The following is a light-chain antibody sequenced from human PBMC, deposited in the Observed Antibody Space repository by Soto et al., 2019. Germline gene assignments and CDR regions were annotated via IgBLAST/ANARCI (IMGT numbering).Light chain of an antibody. CDR2: KAS. Sequence: DLQMTQSPSTLSGSVGDRVTITCRASQTISSWLAWYQQKPGKAPKLLIYKASTLKSGVPSRFSGSGSGTELTLTISSLQPDDFATYDCQHYNSYSEAFGQGTKVDIK. J-gene: IGKJ1*01. CDR3: QHYNSYSEA. CDR1: QTISSW. V-gene: IGKV1-5*03.